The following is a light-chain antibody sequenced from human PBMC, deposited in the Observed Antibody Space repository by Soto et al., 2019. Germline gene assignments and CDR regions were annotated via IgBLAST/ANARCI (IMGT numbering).Light chain of an antibody. CDR3: SSYASSFTVV. CDR2: DVS. J-gene: IGLJ3*02. V-gene: IGLV2-11*01. CDR1: SSNVGDYDL. Sequence: QSALTQPRSVSGSPGQSVTISCAGISSNVGDYDLVSWYQHHPGKAPKLIIYDVSKRPSGVPDRFSASKSGNTASLIISGLQTGDGAEYYCSSYASSFTVVFGGGTKLTVL.